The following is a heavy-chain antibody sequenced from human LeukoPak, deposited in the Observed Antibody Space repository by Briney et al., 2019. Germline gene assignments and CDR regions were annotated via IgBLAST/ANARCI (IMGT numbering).Heavy chain of an antibody. J-gene: IGHJ4*02. Sequence: GGSLRLSCAASGFIFSNSEMNWVRQAPGKGLEWVSYISSSGNTIYYTDSVKGRFTISRDNAKNSLYLQMNSLRAEDTAVYYCAKYYYDSSGYYSYWGQGTLVTVSS. D-gene: IGHD3-22*01. CDR1: GFIFSNSE. V-gene: IGHV3-48*03. CDR2: ISSSGNTI. CDR3: AKYYYDSSGYYSY.